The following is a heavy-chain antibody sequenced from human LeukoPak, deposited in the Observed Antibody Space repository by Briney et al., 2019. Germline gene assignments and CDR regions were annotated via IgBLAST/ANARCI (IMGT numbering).Heavy chain of an antibody. D-gene: IGHD6-25*01. CDR1: GFTFSSYA. J-gene: IGHJ3*02. V-gene: IGHV3-23*01. CDR2: ISGSGGST. CDR3: AKVKSRSGQRPVRVLCAFDI. Sequence: PGGSLRLSCAASGFTFSSYAMSWVRQAPGKGLEWVSAISGSGGSTYYADSVKGRFTISRDNSKNTLYLQMNSLRAEDTAVYYCAKVKSRSGQRPVRVLCAFDIWGQGTMVTVSS.